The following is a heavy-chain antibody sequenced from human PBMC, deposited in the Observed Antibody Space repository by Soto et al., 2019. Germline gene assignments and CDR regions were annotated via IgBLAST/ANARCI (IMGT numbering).Heavy chain of an antibody. CDR1: GGTFSSYT. D-gene: IGHD2-2*01. CDR2: IIPILGIA. CDR3: AMEDSSSTSGSRDY. V-gene: IGHV1-69*02. Sequence: QVQLVQSGAEVKKPGSSVKVSCKASGGTFSSYTISWVRQAPGQGLEWMGRIIPILGIANYAQKFQGRVTLTADKTASTAYSELSSLRSEDAAVYYCAMEDSSSTSGSRDYWGQGSLVTVSS. J-gene: IGHJ4*02.